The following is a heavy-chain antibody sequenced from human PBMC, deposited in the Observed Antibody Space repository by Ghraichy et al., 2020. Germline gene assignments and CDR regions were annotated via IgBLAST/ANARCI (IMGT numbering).Heavy chain of an antibody. V-gene: IGHV3-23*01. CDR2: ISNSGTNT. CDR3: AKGGGAVAPFDY. Sequence: GESLNISCAASGFTFSTYAMTWVRQAPGKGLEWVSHISNSGTNTYYADSVKGRFTISRDNSKNTLYLQVNSLRADDTAVYYCAKGGGAVAPFDYWGQGTLVTVSS. J-gene: IGHJ4*02. CDR1: GFTFSTYA. D-gene: IGHD6-19*01.